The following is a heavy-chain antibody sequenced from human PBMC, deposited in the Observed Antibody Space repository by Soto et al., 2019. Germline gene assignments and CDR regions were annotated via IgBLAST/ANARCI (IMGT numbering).Heavy chain of an antibody. J-gene: IGHJ6*02. CDR1: GGTFSTYG. CDR3: ASETGYCSITKCSQAIYAMDV. V-gene: IGHV1-69*13. CDR2: IIPIFGTT. D-gene: IGHD2-2*01. Sequence: ASVKVSCKASGGTFSTYGISWVRQAPGQGLEWMGGIIPIFGTTNSAQKFQGRLTITADESTSTAYMDLTGLRSEDTAVYYCASETGYCSITKCSQAIYAMDVWGPGNTVTVSS.